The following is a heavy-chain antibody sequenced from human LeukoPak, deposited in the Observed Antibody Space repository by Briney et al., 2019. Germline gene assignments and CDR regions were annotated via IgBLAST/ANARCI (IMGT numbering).Heavy chain of an antibody. Sequence: GGSLRLSCAASGFTFSTYGMHWVRQAPGKGLEWVAVISYDGSNKYYADSVKGRFTISRDNSKNTLYLQMNSLRAEDTAVYYCASEGIAAAADIWGQGTMVTVSS. CDR3: ASEGIAAAADI. V-gene: IGHV3-30*03. CDR2: ISYDGSNK. J-gene: IGHJ3*02. D-gene: IGHD6-13*01. CDR1: GFTFSTYG.